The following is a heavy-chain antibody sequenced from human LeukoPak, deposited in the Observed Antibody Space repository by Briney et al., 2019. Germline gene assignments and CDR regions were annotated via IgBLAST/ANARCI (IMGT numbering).Heavy chain of an antibody. V-gene: IGHV1-2*02. CDR1: GYTFNGYY. J-gene: IGHJ6*03. D-gene: IGHD3-10*01. CDR3: AREPMVRGYYYMDV. Sequence: ASVKVSCKASGYTFNGYYMHWVRQAPGQGLEWMGWINPNSGGTNYAQKFQGRVTMTRDTSISTAYMELSRLRSDDTAVYYCAREPMVRGYYYMDVWGKGTTVTISS. CDR2: INPNSGGT.